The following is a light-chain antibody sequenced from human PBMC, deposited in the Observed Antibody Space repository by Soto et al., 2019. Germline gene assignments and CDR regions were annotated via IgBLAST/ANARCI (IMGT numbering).Light chain of an antibody. J-gene: IGKJ1*01. V-gene: IGKV4-1*01. Sequence: DLVMTQSPDSLAVSLGERANLNCKSSQSVLYSPNNKNYLAWYQQKPGQPPKLLIYWSSTRESGVPERFSGSGSGADFTLTISSLQAEYVSVYYCQQYYGTPWTFGQGTKVEIK. CDR1: QSVLYSPNNKNY. CDR2: WSS. CDR3: QQYYGTPWT.